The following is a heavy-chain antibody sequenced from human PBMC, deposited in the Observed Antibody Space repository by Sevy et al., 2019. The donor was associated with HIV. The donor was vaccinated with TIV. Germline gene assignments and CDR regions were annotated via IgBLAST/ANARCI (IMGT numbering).Heavy chain of an antibody. D-gene: IGHD6-13*01. CDR1: GFTFSSYG. J-gene: IGHJ1*01. CDR3: AKVAVGSDSRSVYFQH. CDR2: IRYDGSNK. Sequence: GGSLRLSCAASGFTFSSYGMHWVRQAPGKGLEWVAFIRYDGSNKYYADSVKGRSTTSRDNSKNTMYLQMNSLRADDTPLYYCAKVAVGSDSRSVYFQHCSQSTLFTVSS. V-gene: IGHV3-30*02.